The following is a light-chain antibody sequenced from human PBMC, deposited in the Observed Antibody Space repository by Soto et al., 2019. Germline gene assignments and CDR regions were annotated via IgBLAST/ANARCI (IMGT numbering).Light chain of an antibody. CDR1: QSVSSN. CDR3: QQYGSSPRT. CDR2: GAS. Sequence: EIVMTQSPATLSVSPGERATLSCRASQSVSSNLAWYQQKPGQAPRLLIYGASTRATGIPARFSGSGSETDFTLTISRLEPEDFAVYCCQQYGSSPRTFGQGTKVDIK. J-gene: IGKJ1*01. V-gene: IGKV3-15*01.